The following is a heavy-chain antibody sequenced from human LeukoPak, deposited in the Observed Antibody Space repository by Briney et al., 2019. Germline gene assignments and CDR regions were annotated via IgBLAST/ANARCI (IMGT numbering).Heavy chain of an antibody. Sequence: GGSLRLSCAASGFTFSSYWMSWVRQAPGKGLEWVANIKQDGSEKYYVDSVKGRFTISRDNAKNSLYLQMNSLRAEDTAVYYCARMAHFGDYLLDYWGQGALVTVSS. CDR2: IKQDGSEK. CDR3: ARMAHFGDYLLDY. D-gene: IGHD4-17*01. V-gene: IGHV3-7*01. J-gene: IGHJ4*02. CDR1: GFTFSSYW.